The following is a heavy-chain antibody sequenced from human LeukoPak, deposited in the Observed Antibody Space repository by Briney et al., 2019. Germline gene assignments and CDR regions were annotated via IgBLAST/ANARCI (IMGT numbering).Heavy chain of an antibody. D-gene: IGHD3-9*01. J-gene: IGHJ4*02. V-gene: IGHV1-46*01. Sequence: ASVKVSCKSSGYTLTGYYMHWVRQAPGQGLEWMGWINPSGGSTSYAQKFQGRVTMTRDTSTSTVYMELSSLRSEDTAVYYCAREWQAYYDILTGYYPIDYWGQGTLVTVSS. CDR3: AREWQAYYDILTGYYPIDY. CDR1: GYTLTGYY. CDR2: INPSGGST.